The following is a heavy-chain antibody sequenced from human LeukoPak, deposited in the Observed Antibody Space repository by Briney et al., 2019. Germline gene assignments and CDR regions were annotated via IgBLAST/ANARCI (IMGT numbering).Heavy chain of an antibody. CDR2: IYHSGST. V-gene: IGHV4-30-2*01. CDR1: GGSFSGYS. D-gene: IGHD5-12*01. Sequence: PSETLSLTCAVYGGSFSGYSWSWIRQPPGKGLEWIGYIYHSGSTYYNPSLKSRVTISVDRSKNQFSLKLSSVTAADTAVYYCASDSGYDSLGDYYYYGMDVWGQGTTVTVSS. J-gene: IGHJ6*02. CDR3: ASDSGYDSLGDYYYYGMDV.